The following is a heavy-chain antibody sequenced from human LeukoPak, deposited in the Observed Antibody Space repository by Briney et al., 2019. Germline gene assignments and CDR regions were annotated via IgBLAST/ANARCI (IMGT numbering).Heavy chain of an antibody. V-gene: IGHV1-18*04. Sequence: GASVKVSCKASGYTFTSYYMHWVRQAPGQGLEWMGWISAYNGNTNYAQKLQGRVTMTTDTSTSTAYMELRSLRSDDTAVYYCARAGTLYYYYMDVWGKGTTVTVSS. J-gene: IGHJ6*03. CDR3: ARAGTLYYYYMDV. D-gene: IGHD1-1*01. CDR2: ISAYNGNT. CDR1: GYTFTSYY.